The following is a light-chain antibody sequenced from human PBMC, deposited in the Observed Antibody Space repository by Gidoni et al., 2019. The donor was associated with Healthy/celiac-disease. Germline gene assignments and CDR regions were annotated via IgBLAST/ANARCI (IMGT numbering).Light chain of an antibody. V-gene: IGLV3-9*01. Sequence: SYELTQPLPVSVSLGQTARITCGGNNIGSKTVHCYQQKPGQAPVLVIYRDSNRPSGIPERFSGSNSGNTATLTISRAQAGDEADYYRQVWDSSTAVVFGGGTKLTVL. J-gene: IGLJ2*01. CDR3: QVWDSSTAVV. CDR2: RDS. CDR1: NIGSKT.